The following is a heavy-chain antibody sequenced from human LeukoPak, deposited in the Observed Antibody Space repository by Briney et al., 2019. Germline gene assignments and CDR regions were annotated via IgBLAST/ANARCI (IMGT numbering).Heavy chain of an antibody. J-gene: IGHJ5*02. CDR1: GYTFTDYY. D-gene: IGHD6-13*01. Sequence: ASMKVSCKASGYTFTDYYMHWVRQAPGQGLEWMGWINPNSGATDYAQNFQDRVTMTSDTSIITAYMELSRLRSDDTAVYYRARGGDITAAGTHWLDPWGQGTLVTVSS. CDR3: ARGGDITAAGTHWLDP. CDR2: INPNSGAT. V-gene: IGHV1-2*02.